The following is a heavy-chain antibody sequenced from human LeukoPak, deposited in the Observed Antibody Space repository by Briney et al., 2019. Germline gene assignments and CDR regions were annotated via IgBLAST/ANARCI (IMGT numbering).Heavy chain of an antibody. D-gene: IGHD1-26*01. V-gene: IGHV3-21*01. CDR3: ARDLRGSYDY. CDR1: GFTFSSYS. J-gene: IGHJ4*02. Sequence: PGGSLRLSCAASGFTFSSYSTTWVRQAPGKGLEWVSSISSSSNYIYYADSVKDRFTISRDNAKNSLYLQMNSLRAEDTAVYYCARDLRGSYDYWGQGTLVTVSS. CDR2: ISSSSNYI.